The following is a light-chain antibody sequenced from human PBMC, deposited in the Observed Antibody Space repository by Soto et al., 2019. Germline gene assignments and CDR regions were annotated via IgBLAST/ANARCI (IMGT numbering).Light chain of an antibody. CDR1: QSVGSH. CDR3: HQYNSWPPT. V-gene: IGKV3-15*01. Sequence: EIVMTQSPATLSVSPGERATLSCRASQSVGSHLAWYQQKPGQGPRLLIYGETTRATGIPARFSGSESETEFTLTISSLQSEDSAVYNCHQYNSWPPTFGPGTKVDIK. J-gene: IGKJ3*01. CDR2: GET.